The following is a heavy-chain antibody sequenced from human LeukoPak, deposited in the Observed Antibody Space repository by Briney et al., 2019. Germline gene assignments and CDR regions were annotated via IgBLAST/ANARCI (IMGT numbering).Heavy chain of an antibody. CDR1: GGTFSSYA. CDR3: ARASGWYGAYFDY. J-gene: IGHJ4*02. Sequence: SVKVSCKASGGTFSSYAISWVRQAPGQGLEWMGRIIPILGIANYAQKFQGRVTITADKSTSTAYMELSSLRFEDTAVYYCARASGWYGAYFDYWGQGTLVTVSS. CDR2: IIPILGIA. D-gene: IGHD6-19*01. V-gene: IGHV1-69*04.